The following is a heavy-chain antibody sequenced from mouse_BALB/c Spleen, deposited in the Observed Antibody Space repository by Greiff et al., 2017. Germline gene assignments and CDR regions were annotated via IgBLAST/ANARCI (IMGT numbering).Heavy chain of an antibody. Sequence: EVKLQESGPGLVKPSQSLSLTCSVTGYSITSGYYWNWIRQFPGNKLEWMGYISYDGSNNYNPSLKNRISITRDTSKNQFFLKLNSVTTEDTATYYCAHGNYWYFDVWGAGTTVTVSS. CDR2: ISYDGSN. D-gene: IGHD2-1*01. J-gene: IGHJ1*01. CDR3: AHGNYWYFDV. V-gene: IGHV3-6*02. CDR1: GYSITSGYY.